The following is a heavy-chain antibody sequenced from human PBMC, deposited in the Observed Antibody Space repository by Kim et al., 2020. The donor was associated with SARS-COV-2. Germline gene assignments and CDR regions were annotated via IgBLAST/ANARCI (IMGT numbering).Heavy chain of an antibody. CDR3: ARGRAGVVPSPILGLGAYYGNYAMDV. V-gene: IGHV4-34*01. CDR1: GGSFSGYH. D-gene: IGHD3-3*01. Sequence: SETLSLTCAVFGGSFSGYHWTWIRQSPGKGLEWIGEINHSGGTNSNPSLKSRVTISLDTSKNQFSLKLGSVSAADTAVYYCARGRAGVVPSPILGLGAYYGNYAMDVWGQGTTITVSS. J-gene: IGHJ6*02. CDR2: INHSGGT.